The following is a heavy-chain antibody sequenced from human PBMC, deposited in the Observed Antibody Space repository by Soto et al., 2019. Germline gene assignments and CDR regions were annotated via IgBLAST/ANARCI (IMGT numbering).Heavy chain of an antibody. CDR3: AASITGTTGYYGMDV. CDR1: GYTFTGYY. CDR2: INPNSGGT. V-gene: IGHV1-2*04. J-gene: IGHJ6*02. Sequence: ASVKVSCKASGYTFTGYYMHWVRQAPGQGLEWMGWINPNSGGTNYAQKFQGWVTMTRDTSTSTAYMELSRLRSDDTAVYYCAASITGTTGYYGMDVWGQGTTVTVSS. D-gene: IGHD1-7*01.